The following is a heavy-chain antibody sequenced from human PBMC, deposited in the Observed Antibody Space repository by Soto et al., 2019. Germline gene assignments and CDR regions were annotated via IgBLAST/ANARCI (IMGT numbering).Heavy chain of an antibody. V-gene: IGHV1-24*01. CDR3: ATDRGTHYGLDY. CDR2: FDPEDGET. CDR1: GYTLTELS. D-gene: IGHD4-17*01. Sequence: ASVKVSCKVSGYTLTELSMHWVRQAPGKGLEWMGGFDPEDGETIYAQKFQGRVTMTEDTSTDTAYMELSSLRSEDTAVYYCATDRGTHYGLDYWGQGTLVTAPQ. J-gene: IGHJ4*02.